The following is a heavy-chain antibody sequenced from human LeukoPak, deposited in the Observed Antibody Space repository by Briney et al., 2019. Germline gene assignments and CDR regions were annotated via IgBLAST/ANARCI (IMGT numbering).Heavy chain of an antibody. Sequence: SETLSLTCAVYGVSFSGYYWSWIRQPPGKGLEWIGEINHSGSTNYNPSLKSRVTISVDTSKNQFSLKLSSVTAADTAVYYCARGSAAGWGKYYFDYWGQGTLVTVSS. D-gene: IGHD6-13*01. CDR1: GVSFSGYY. CDR2: INHSGST. V-gene: IGHV4-34*01. CDR3: ARGSAAGWGKYYFDY. J-gene: IGHJ4*02.